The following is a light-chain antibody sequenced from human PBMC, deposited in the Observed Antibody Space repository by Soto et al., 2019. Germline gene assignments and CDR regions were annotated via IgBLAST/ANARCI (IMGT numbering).Light chain of an antibody. V-gene: IGLV2-14*01. J-gene: IGLJ2*01. CDR3: SSYTDSSSVV. CDR2: EVS. Sequence: QSALTQPASVSGSPGQSITISCTGTSSDVGNYDFVSWYQQHPGKAPQFMIYEVSNRPSGVSDRFSGSKSGNTASLTISGLQAEDEADYYCSSYTDSSSVVFGGGTKVTVL. CDR1: SSDVGNYDF.